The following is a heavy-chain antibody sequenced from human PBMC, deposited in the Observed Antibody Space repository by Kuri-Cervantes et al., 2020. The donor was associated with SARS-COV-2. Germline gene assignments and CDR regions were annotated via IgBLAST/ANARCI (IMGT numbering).Heavy chain of an antibody. D-gene: IGHD3-22*01. Sequence: GSLRLSCTVSGGSISSSSYYWGWIRQPPGKGLEWIGSIYYSGSTYYNPSLKSRVTISVDTSRNQFSLKLSSVTAADTAVYYCASQAHYYDSSGIPPFDYWGQGTLVTVSS. CDR2: IYYSGST. V-gene: IGHV4-39*07. J-gene: IGHJ4*02. CDR1: GGSISSSSYY. CDR3: ASQAHYYDSSGIPPFDY.